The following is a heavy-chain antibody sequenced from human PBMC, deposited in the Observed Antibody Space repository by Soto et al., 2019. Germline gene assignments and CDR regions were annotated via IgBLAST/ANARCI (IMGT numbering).Heavy chain of an antibody. J-gene: IGHJ4*02. CDR3: ASSYGSGYRAFDY. V-gene: IGHV1-69*02. CDR1: GDTFNFYS. D-gene: IGHD3-10*01. Sequence: QVQLVQSGAEVKRPGSSVKVSCKASGDTFNFYSINWVRQAPGLGVGWMGRVNPIVSMSNYAQKFQGRVTMTPDKSTSTAYMELISLRSEDTAIYYCASSYGSGYRAFDYWGQGALVTVSS. CDR2: VNPIVSMS.